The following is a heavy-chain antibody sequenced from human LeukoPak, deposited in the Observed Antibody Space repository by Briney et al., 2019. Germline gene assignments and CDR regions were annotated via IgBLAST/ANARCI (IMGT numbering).Heavy chain of an antibody. Sequence: PSETLSLTCTVSGGSISSYYWSWIRQPPGKGLEWIGYIYYSGSTNYNPSLKSRVTISVDTSKNQFSLKLSSVTAADTAVYYCARVETTFDFDYWGQGTLVTVSS. CDR2: IYYSGST. D-gene: IGHD4-11*01. CDR3: ARVETTFDFDY. J-gene: IGHJ4*02. CDR1: GGSISSYY. V-gene: IGHV4-59*01.